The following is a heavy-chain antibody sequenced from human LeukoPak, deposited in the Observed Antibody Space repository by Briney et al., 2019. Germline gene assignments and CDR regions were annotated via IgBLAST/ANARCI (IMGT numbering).Heavy chain of an antibody. CDR1: GYTFTSYY. CDR3: AGDSCSGGSCYSSDY. J-gene: IGHJ4*02. D-gene: IGHD2-15*01. Sequence: ASVKVSCKASGYTFTSYYMHWVRQAPGQGLEWMGIINPSGGSTSYAQKFQGRVTMTRDTSTSTVYMELSSLRSEDAAVYYCAGDSCSGGSCYSSDYWGQGTLVTVSS. CDR2: INPSGGST. V-gene: IGHV1-46*01.